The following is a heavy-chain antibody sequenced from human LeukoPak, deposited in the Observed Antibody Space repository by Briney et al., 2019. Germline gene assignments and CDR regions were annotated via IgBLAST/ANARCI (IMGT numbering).Heavy chain of an antibody. CDR1: GFTFSWYW. Sequence: GVSLRLSCAASGFTFSWYWMSLVRQAPGKGLEWVANIKEDGSIKYYVDSVKGRLTISRDNAKSSVYLQVNSLRAEDTALYYCARIGYSSSSIDYWGQGTLVTVSS. J-gene: IGHJ4*02. CDR3: ARIGYSSSSIDY. D-gene: IGHD6-13*01. V-gene: IGHV3-7*01. CDR2: IKEDGSIK.